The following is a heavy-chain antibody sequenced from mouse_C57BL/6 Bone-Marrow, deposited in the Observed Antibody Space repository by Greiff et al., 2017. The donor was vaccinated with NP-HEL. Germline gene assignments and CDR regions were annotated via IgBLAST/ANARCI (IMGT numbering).Heavy chain of an antibody. CDR3: ARVDDYDGSYFDY. J-gene: IGHJ2*01. D-gene: IGHD2-4*01. Sequence: EVQLQQSGPVLVKPGASVKMSCKASGYTFTDYYMNWVKQSHGKSLEWIGVINPYNGGTSYNQKFKGKATLTVDKPSSTAYMELNSLTSEDSAVYYCARVDDYDGSYFDYWGQGTTLTVSS. V-gene: IGHV1-19*01. CDR2: INPYNGGT. CDR1: GYTFTDYY.